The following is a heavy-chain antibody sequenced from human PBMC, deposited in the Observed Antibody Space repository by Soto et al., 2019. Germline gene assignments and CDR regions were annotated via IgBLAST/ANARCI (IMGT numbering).Heavy chain of an antibody. D-gene: IGHD2-15*01. V-gene: IGHV3-9*01. CDR1: GFTFDDYA. CDR3: AKDNCSGVGLMCAFDI. CDR2: ISWNSGSI. J-gene: IGHJ3*02. Sequence: GGSLRLSCAASGFTFDDYAMHWVRQAPGKGLEWVSGISWNSGSIGYADSVKGRFTISRDNAKNSLYLQMNSLRAEDTALYYCAKDNCSGVGLMCAFDIWGQGTMVTVSS.